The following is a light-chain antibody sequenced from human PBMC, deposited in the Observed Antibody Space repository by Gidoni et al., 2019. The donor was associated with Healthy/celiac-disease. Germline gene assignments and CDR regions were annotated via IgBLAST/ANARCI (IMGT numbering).Light chain of an antibody. CDR1: QSVSSSY. CDR2: GAS. J-gene: IGKJ4*02. CDR3: QKYGSSPLT. V-gene: IGKV3-20*01. Sequence: EIVMRQSPGTLSLSPGERPTLACRASQSVSSSYLAWYQQKTGQAPSLLIYGASSMATGIPARFSGSGSGTDFTLTIIRLEPEAFAVYYCQKYGSSPLTFGGGTKVEI.